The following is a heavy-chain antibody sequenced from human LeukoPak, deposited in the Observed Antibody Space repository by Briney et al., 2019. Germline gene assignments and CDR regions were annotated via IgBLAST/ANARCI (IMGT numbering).Heavy chain of an antibody. D-gene: IGHD6-13*01. CDR3: AREKQQLGTFVDY. CDR2: ISSSSSYI. CDR1: GFTFSSYS. Sequence: TGGSLRLSCAASGFTFSSYSMNWVRQAPGKGLEWVSSISSSSSYIYYADSVKGRFTISRDNAKNSLYLQMNSLRAEDTAVYYCAREKQQLGTFVDYWGQGTLVTVSS. V-gene: IGHV3-21*01. J-gene: IGHJ4*02.